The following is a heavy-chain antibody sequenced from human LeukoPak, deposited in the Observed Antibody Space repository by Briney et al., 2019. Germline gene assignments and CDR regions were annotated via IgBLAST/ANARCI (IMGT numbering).Heavy chain of an antibody. CDR3: ARHGGWELYYYFDY. Sequence: SETLSLTCTVSGGSISSYYWSWIRQPPGKGLEWIGYISYTGSTSYNPSLKSRVTISVDTSKNQFSLKLTSVTAADTAVYYCARHGGWELYYYFDYWGQGTLVTVSS. D-gene: IGHD3-10*01. V-gene: IGHV4-59*08. J-gene: IGHJ4*02. CDR1: GGSISSYY. CDR2: ISYTGST.